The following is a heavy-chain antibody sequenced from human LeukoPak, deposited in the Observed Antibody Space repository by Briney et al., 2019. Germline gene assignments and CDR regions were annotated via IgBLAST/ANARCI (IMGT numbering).Heavy chain of an antibody. D-gene: IGHD5-24*01. CDR3: ARQDGRVLYYFDY. CDR2: IYPGDSDT. V-gene: IGHV5-51*01. J-gene: IGHJ4*02. CDR1: GYSFASYW. Sequence: GSLKISCKGSGYSFASYWIAWVRQMPGKSLEWMGIIYPGDSDTRYSPSFQGQVTISADKSMSTAYLQWSSLKASDTAKYYCARQDGRVLYYFDYWGQGTLVTVSS.